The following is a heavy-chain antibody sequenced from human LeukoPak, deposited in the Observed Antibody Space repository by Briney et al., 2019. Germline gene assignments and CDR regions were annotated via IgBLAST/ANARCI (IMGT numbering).Heavy chain of an antibody. D-gene: IGHD1-1*01. CDR2: ISDSGNTI. Sequence: GGSLRLSCAASGFTFSNYYMTWIRQAPGKGLQWISFISDSGNTIYYADSVEGRFTISRDNAKNSLYLQMHSLRAEDTAMYYCARSTLPGRNGRTEFFQHWGQGTLVTVSS. V-gene: IGHV3-11*01. J-gene: IGHJ1*01. CDR1: GFTFSNYY. CDR3: ARSTLPGRNGRTEFFQH.